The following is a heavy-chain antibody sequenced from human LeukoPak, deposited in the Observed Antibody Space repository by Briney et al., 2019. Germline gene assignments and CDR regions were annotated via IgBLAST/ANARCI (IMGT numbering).Heavy chain of an antibody. D-gene: IGHD3-9*01. Sequence: PGGSLRLSCTASGFTFRSYAMHWVRQAPGKGLQWVSFIRYDGSNTYYADSVKGRFTISRDNSKNTLYLQMNSLRTEDTAFYYCAKDYHYDILTGYFDSWGQGALVTVSS. CDR3: AKDYHYDILTGYFDS. J-gene: IGHJ4*02. CDR1: GFTFRSYA. CDR2: IRYDGSNT. V-gene: IGHV3-30*02.